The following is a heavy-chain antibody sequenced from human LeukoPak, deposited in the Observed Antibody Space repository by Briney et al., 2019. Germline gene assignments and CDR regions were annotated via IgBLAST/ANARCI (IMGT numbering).Heavy chain of an antibody. CDR3: ARGIEYKRENRVDY. Sequence: PGGSLRLSCAASGFTFSSYSMNWVRQAPGKGLEWVSSISSSSSYIYYADSVKGRFTISRDNAKNSLYLQMNSLRAKDTAVYYCARGIEYKRENRVDYWGQGTLVTVSS. J-gene: IGHJ4*02. V-gene: IGHV3-21*01. D-gene: IGHD1-1*01. CDR1: GFTFSSYS. CDR2: ISSSSSYI.